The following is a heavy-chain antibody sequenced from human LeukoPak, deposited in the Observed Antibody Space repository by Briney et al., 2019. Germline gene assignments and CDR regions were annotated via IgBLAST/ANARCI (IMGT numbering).Heavy chain of an antibody. CDR1: GGTFSSYA. J-gene: IGHJ3*02. V-gene: IGHV1-24*01. CDR3: ATEGFGESPHDAFDI. CDR2: FDPEDGET. D-gene: IGHD3-10*01. Sequence: ASVKVSCKASGGTFSSYAISWVRQAPGKGLEWMGGFDPEDGETIYAQKFQGRVTMTEDTSTDTAYMELSSLRSEDTAVYYCATEGFGESPHDAFDIWGQGTMVTVSS.